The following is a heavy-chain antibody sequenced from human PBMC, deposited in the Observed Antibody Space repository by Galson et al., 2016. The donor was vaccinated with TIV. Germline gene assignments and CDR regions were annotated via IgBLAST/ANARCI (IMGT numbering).Heavy chain of an antibody. D-gene: IGHD5-18*01. CDR3: AKDRQWIPSSLDY. V-gene: IGHV3-23*01. CDR2: IGGTGGST. J-gene: IGHJ4*02. Sequence: SLRLSCAASGFRFNSYAMNWVRQAPGKGLEWVSSIGGTGGSTYYADSVKGRFTISSDSYKDTVYLQMNSRRAEDTAIYYCAKDRQWIPSSLDYWGQGALVTVSS. CDR1: GFRFNSYA.